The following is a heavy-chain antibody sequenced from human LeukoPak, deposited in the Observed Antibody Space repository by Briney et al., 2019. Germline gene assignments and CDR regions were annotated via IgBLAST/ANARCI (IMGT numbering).Heavy chain of an antibody. CDR3: ARPSGSTGGAFDI. CDR1: GGSVSDYY. D-gene: IGHD3-10*01. J-gene: IGHJ3*02. CDR2: MFYSGST. V-gene: IGHV4-59*08. Sequence: SETLSLTCTVSGGSVSDYYWSWIRQPPGKGLEWIGYMFYSGSTNYNPSLKSRVTMSVDTSKNQFSLKLGSVTAADTAVYYCARPSGSTGGAFDIWGQGTMVTVSS.